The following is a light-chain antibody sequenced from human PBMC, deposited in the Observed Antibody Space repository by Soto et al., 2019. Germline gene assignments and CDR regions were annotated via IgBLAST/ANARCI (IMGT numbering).Light chain of an antibody. Sequence: QSVLTQPTSVSGSPGQSITISCTGNHXDIGTYDYVSWYQQHPGRAPRLLIYGVTTRPSGISDRFSASKSGLTASLTISGLQPEDEADYYCSSLTSDRIYVFGPGTKFTVL. J-gene: IGLJ1*01. CDR3: SSLTSDRIYV. CDR1: HXDIGTYDY. V-gene: IGLV2-14*03. CDR2: GVT.